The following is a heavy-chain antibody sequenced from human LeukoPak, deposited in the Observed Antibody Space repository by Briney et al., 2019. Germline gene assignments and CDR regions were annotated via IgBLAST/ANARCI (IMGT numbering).Heavy chain of an antibody. CDR2: INPNSGDT. CDR1: GYTFTGYY. J-gene: IGHJ4*02. V-gene: IGHV1-2*02. D-gene: IGHD3-10*01. CDR3: ARAKTRITMVRGVIITMFDY. Sequence: ASVTVSCKTSGYTFTGYYIHWVRQAPGQGLEWMGWINPNSGDTNYAQKFQGRVSMTGDTSISTAYMELSRLRSDDTAVYYCARAKTRITMVRGVIITMFDYWGQGTLVTVSS.